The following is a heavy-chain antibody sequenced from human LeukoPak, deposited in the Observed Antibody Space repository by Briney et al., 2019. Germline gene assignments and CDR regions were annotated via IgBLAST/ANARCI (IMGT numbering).Heavy chain of an antibody. D-gene: IGHD2-2*01. V-gene: IGHV1-2*02. CDR2: INPNSGGT. J-gene: IGHJ6*03. CDR1: GYTFTGYY. Sequence: AASVKVSCKASGYTFTGYYMHWVRQAPGQGLEWMGWINPNSGGTNYAQKFQGRVTMTRDTSISTAYMELSRLRSDDTAVYYCARDWSVEGSTSCYGTLCYYYYMDVWGKGTTVTISS. CDR3: ARDWSVEGSTSCYGTLCYYYYMDV.